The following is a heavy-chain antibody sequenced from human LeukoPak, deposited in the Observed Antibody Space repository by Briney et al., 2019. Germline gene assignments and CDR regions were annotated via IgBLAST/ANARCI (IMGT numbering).Heavy chain of an antibody. Sequence: ASVKVSCKASGGTFSSYAISWVRQAPGQGLECMGRIIPIFYTANYAQKFQGRVTITTDESTSTAYMELSSLRSEDTAVYYCARGEMAAGQFDYWGQGTLVTVSS. CDR3: ARGEMAAGQFDY. V-gene: IGHV1-69*05. CDR2: IIPIFYTA. J-gene: IGHJ4*02. CDR1: GGTFSSYA. D-gene: IGHD6-13*01.